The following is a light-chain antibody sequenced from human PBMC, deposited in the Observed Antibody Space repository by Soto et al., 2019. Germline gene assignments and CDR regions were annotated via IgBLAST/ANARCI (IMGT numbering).Light chain of an antibody. CDR3: QQYGSSPPIT. Sequence: EIGFTQSPCTLALSPGERATLSCRSSHSVSSSYLAWYQQKPGQAPRLLIYGASSRATGIPDRFSGSGSGTDFTLTISRLEPEDFAVYYCQQYGSSPPITFGQGTRLEN. CDR2: GAS. J-gene: IGKJ5*01. V-gene: IGKV3-20*01. CDR1: HSVSSSY.